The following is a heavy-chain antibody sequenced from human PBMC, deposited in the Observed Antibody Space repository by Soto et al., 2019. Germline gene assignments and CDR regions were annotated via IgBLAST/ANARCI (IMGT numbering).Heavy chain of an antibody. CDR3: ARGEGSRDYGDYMDWYFDL. D-gene: IGHD4-17*01. CDR1: GGSISSGDYY. V-gene: IGHV4-30-4*01. Sequence: QVQLQESGPGLVKPSQTLSLTCTVSGGSISSGDYYWSWIRQPPGKGLEWIGYIYYSGSTYYNSSLKSRVTISVDTSKNQFSLKLSSVTAADTAVYYCARGEGSRDYGDYMDWYFDLWGRGTLVTVSS. J-gene: IGHJ2*01. CDR2: IYYSGST.